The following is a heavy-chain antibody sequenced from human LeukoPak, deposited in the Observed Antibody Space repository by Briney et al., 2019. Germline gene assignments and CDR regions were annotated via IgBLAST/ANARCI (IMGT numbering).Heavy chain of an antibody. V-gene: IGHV3-7*01. CDR2: IKGDGSEK. Sequence: GGSLRLSCAGSGFSLKTYWMNWVRQAPGKGLEWVAGIKGDGSEKLYVESVRGRFTISRDNAKNSLYLQMNSLRAEDTAVYYCARDPNTRTYSSFYYFDYWGQGTLVTVSS. CDR1: GFSLKTYW. CDR3: ARDPNTRTYSSFYYFDY. J-gene: IGHJ4*02. D-gene: IGHD6-6*01.